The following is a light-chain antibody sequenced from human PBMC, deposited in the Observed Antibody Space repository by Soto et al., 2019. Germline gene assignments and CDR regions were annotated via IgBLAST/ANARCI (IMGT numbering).Light chain of an antibody. CDR2: AAS. V-gene: IGKV1-8*01. CDR1: QGISSY. J-gene: IGKJ1*01. Sequence: AIRMTQSPSSLSASTGDRVTITCRASQGISSYLAWYQQKPGKAPKLLIYAASTLQSGVPSRFSGSGSGTDFTLTISCLQSEDFETYYCQQYYSYHRTFGQGTQVDI. CDR3: QQYYSYHRT.